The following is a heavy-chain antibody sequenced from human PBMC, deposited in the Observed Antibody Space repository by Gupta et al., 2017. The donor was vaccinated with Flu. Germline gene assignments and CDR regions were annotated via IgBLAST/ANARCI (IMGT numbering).Heavy chain of an antibody. J-gene: IGHJ4*02. CDR2: IKSKTDGGTT. CDR1: GFTVSNAW. V-gene: IGHV3-15*01. Sequence: EVQLVESGGGLVKPGGSLRLSCAASGFTVSNAWLSWVRQAPGKGLEWVGRIKSKTDGGTTDYAAPVKGRFTISRDDSKNTLYLQMNSLKTEDTAVYYCTTDSGYRVTMIVVVTPFDYWGQGTLVTVSS. D-gene: IGHD3-22*01. CDR3: TTDSGYRVTMIVVVTPFDY.